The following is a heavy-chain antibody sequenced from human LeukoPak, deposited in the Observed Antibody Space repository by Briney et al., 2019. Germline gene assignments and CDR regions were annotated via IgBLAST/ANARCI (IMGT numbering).Heavy chain of an antibody. Sequence: TGGSLRLSCTASGFTFGDYAMSWVRQAPGKGLEWVSVIYTGGDTYYADSVRGRFTISRDNSKNTVNLQINSLRAEDTALYYCAGGQMFTSGGFDDWGQGTLVTVSS. CDR2: IYTGGDT. V-gene: IGHV3-53*01. J-gene: IGHJ4*02. CDR1: GFTFGDYA. D-gene: IGHD6-19*01. CDR3: AGGQMFTSGGFDD.